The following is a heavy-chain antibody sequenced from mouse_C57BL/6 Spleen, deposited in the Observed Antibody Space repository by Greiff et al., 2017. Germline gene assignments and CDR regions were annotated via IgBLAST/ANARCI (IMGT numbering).Heavy chain of an antibody. CDR2: ISDGGSYT. V-gene: IGHV5-4*01. CDR3: ARDREAYDYGGYFDV. Sequence: DVKLVESGGGLVKPGGSLKLSCAASGFTFSSYAMSWVRQTPETRLEWVATISDGGSYTYYPDNVKGRFTISRDNAKNNLYLQMSHLKSEDTAMYYCARDREAYDYGGYFDVWGTGTTVTVSS. CDR1: GFTFSSYA. D-gene: IGHD2-4*01. J-gene: IGHJ1*03.